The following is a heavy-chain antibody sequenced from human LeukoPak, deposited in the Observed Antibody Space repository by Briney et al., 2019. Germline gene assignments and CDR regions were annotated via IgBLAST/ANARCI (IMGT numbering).Heavy chain of an antibody. CDR3: TRGPIQQWLYYGIDV. D-gene: IGHD5-18*01. Sequence: GGSLRLSCAASGFTFSSYAMSWVRQAPGKGLEWVSAISGNGGSTYYADSVKGRFTISRDNSKNTLYLQMNSLRAEDTAVYYCTRGPIQQWLYYGIDVWGQGTTVTVSS. V-gene: IGHV3-23*01. CDR2: ISGNGGST. CDR1: GFTFSSYA. J-gene: IGHJ6*02.